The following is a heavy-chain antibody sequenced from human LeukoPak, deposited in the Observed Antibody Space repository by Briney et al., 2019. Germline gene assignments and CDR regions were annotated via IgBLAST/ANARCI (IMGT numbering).Heavy chain of an antibody. J-gene: IGHJ3*02. CDR1: GGSISSGGYS. D-gene: IGHD3-22*01. CDR3: ASGPDYYDSSSDGFDI. V-gene: IGHV4-30-2*01. Sequence: PSETLSLTCAVSGGSISSGGYSWSWIRQPPGKGLEWIGYIYHSGSTYYNPSLKSRVTISVDRSKNQFSLKLSSVTAADTAVYYCASGPDYYDSSSDGFDIWGQGTMVTVSS. CDR2: IYHSGST.